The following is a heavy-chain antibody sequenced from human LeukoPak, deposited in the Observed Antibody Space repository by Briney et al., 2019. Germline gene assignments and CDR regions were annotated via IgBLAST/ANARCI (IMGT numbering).Heavy chain of an antibody. CDR1: GFTFSSYG. V-gene: IGHV3-30*18. Sequence: GGSLRLSCAASGFTFSSYGMHWVRQAPGKGLEWVAVISYDGSNKYYADSVKGRFTISRDNSKNTLYLQMNSLRAEDTAVYYCAKDFSRSWHYAFDIWGQGTMVTVSS. CDR3: AKDFSRSWHYAFDI. J-gene: IGHJ3*02. D-gene: IGHD6-13*01. CDR2: ISYDGSNK.